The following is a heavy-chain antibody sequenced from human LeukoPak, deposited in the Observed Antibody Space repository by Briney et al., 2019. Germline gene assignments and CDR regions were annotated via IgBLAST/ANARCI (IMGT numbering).Heavy chain of an antibody. V-gene: IGHV1-69*13. CDR3: ATDIRGATIADY. J-gene: IGHJ4*02. D-gene: IGHD1-26*01. CDR1: GGSFSSEA. CDR2: IIPIFGTA. Sequence: GASVKVSCKAFGGSFSSEAISWVRQAPGQGLEWMGGIIPIFGTANYAQKFQGRVTITADESTTTAYMEVSSLRSEDTAVYYCATDIRGATIADYWGQGTLVTVSS.